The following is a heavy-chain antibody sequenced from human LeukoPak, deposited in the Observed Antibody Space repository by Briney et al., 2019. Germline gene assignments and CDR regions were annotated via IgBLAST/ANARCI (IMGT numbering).Heavy chain of an antibody. CDR1: GFTFSSYA. CDR2: IYHSGST. CDR3: ARAFGCSGGSCYRFFDY. D-gene: IGHD2-15*01. J-gene: IGHJ4*02. V-gene: IGHV4-38-2*01. Sequence: PGGSLRLSCAASGFTFSSYAMHWVRQAPGKGLEWIGSIYHSGSTYYNPSLKSRVTILVDTSKNQFSLKLNSVTAADTAVYYCARAFGCSGGSCYRFFDYWGQGTLVTVSS.